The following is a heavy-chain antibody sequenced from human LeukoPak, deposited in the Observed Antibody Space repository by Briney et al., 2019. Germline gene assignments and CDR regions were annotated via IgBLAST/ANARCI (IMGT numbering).Heavy chain of an antibody. J-gene: IGHJ4*02. D-gene: IGHD3-22*01. Sequence: PGGSLSLSCAASGFTFSSYAMSWVRRAPGKGLEWVSAISGSDGRTYCADSVNGRFTISRDNSKNTLYLQMNSLRGEDTAVYYCALAQHSSGYLYAVDYWGQGTLVTVSS. CDR1: GFTFSSYA. CDR2: ISGSDGRT. CDR3: ALAQHSSGYLYAVDY. V-gene: IGHV3-23*01.